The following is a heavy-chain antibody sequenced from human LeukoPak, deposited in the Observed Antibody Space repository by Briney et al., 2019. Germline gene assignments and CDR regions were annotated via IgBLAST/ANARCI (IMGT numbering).Heavy chain of an antibody. V-gene: IGHV3-23*01. Sequence: GGSLRLSCAASGFTFSSSAMSWVRQAPGKGLEWVSAISNNGGYTYYADSVQGRFTISRDNSKSTLCLQMNSLRAEDTAVYYCAKGTDCSSTSCYKGEFDYWGQGTLVTVSS. J-gene: IGHJ4*02. D-gene: IGHD2-2*02. CDR1: GFTFSSSA. CDR3: AKGTDCSSTSCYKGEFDY. CDR2: ISNNGGYT.